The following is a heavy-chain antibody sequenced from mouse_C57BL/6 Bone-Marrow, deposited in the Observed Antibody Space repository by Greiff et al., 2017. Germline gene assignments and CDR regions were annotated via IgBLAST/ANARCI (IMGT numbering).Heavy chain of an antibody. CDR3: SRQVTTVLATKYCGV. D-gene: IGHD1-1*01. J-gene: IGHJ1*03. V-gene: IGHV5-9*01. Sequence: EVKLMESGGGLVKPGGSLKLSCAASGFTFSSYTMSWVRQTPEKRLQWVAAISGGGGNTYYPDSVKGRFTISRDNDKNILYLQMSSLRSEDTALYYCSRQVTTVLATKYCGVWGTGTTVTVSS. CDR1: GFTFSSYT. CDR2: ISGGGGNT.